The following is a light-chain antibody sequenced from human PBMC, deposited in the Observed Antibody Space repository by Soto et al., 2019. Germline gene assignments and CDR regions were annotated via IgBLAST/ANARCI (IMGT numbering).Light chain of an antibody. CDR3: SSSTSQSTVV. J-gene: IGLJ3*02. Sequence: QSALTQPASVFGSPGQSITISCTGTSSDVGGYNYVSWYQQHPGKAPKLIIYDVSDRPSGVSNRFSGSKSGNTASMTTSGLQAYDEADYYCSSSTSQSTVVFGGGTKVTVL. CDR2: DVS. V-gene: IGLV2-14*01. CDR1: SSDVGGYNY.